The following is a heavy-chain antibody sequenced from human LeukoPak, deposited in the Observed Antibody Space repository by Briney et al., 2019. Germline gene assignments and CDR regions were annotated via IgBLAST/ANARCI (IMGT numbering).Heavy chain of an antibody. J-gene: IGHJ4*02. D-gene: IGHD3-22*01. CDR3: ARGGPYYYDSSGYYYED. V-gene: IGHV1-69*13. CDR2: IIPIFGTA. Sequence: SVKVSCKASGGTFSSYAISWVRQAPGQGLEWMGGIIPIFGTANYAQKFQGRVTITADESTSTAYMELSSLRSEDTAVYYCARGGPYYYDSSGYYYEDWGQGTLVTVSS. CDR1: GGTFSSYA.